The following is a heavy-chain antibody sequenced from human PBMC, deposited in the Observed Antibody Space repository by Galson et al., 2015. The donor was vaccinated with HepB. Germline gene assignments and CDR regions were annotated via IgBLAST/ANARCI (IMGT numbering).Heavy chain of an antibody. CDR3: ARDLGLSPMVTKDI. V-gene: IGHV1-8*01. Sequence: SVKVSCKASGYTFTSYDINWVRQATGQGLEWMGWMNPNSGNTGYAQKFQGRVTMTRNTSISTAYMELSSLRSEDTAVYYCARDLGLSPMVTKDIWGQGTMVTVSS. J-gene: IGHJ3*02. CDR2: MNPNSGNT. CDR1: GYTFTSYD. D-gene: IGHD4-17*01.